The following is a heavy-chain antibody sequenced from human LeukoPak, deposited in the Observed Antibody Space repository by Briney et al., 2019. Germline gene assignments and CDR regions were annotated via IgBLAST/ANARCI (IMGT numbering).Heavy chain of an antibody. V-gene: IGHV3-23*01. D-gene: IGHD2-21*02. Sequence: PGGSLRLSCAASGFTFSDYYMSWVRQAPGKGLEWVSAISGSGGSTYYADSVKGRFTISRDNSKNTLYLQMNSLRAEDTAVYYCAKGRRGVTCNFDYWGQGTLVTVSS. CDR1: GFTFSDYY. CDR3: AKGRRGVTCNFDY. J-gene: IGHJ4*02. CDR2: ISGSGGST.